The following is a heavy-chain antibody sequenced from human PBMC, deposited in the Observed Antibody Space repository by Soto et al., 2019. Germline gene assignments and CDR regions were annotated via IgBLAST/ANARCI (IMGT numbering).Heavy chain of an antibody. D-gene: IGHD6-13*01. CDR2: ISGSGGST. CDR1: GFTFTSYA. CDR3: ARLEGQLVRWFDP. Sequence: EVQLLESGGGLVQPGGSLRLSCAASGFTFTSYAMSWVRQAPGKGLEWISAISGSGGSTYYADSVKGRFTISRDNSKNTLYLQMNSLRAEDTAIYPCARLEGQLVRWFDPWGQGTLVTVSS. J-gene: IGHJ5*02. V-gene: IGHV3-23*01.